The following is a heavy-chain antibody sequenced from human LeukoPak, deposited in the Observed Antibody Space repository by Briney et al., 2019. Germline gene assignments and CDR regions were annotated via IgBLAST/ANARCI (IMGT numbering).Heavy chain of an antibody. CDR2: ISGSGGSI. CDR3: AKDMTTVTYTSDY. J-gene: IGHJ4*02. V-gene: IGHV3-23*01. CDR1: GFTFSSYA. D-gene: IGHD4-17*01. Sequence: AGGSLRLSCAASGFTFSSYAMSWVRQAPGKGLEWVSAISGSGGSIYYADSVKGRFTISRDNSKNTLYLQMNSLRAEDTAVYYCAKDMTTVTYTSDYWGQGTLVTVSS.